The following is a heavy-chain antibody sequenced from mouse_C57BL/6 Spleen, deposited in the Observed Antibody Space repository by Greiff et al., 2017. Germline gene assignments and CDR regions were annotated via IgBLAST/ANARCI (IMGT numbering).Heavy chain of an antibody. D-gene: IGHD2-1*01. CDR1: GYTFTSYT. CDR3: AKYGNQFDD. CDR2: INPSSGYT. V-gene: IGHV1-4*01. J-gene: IGHJ2*01. Sequence: VQLQQSGAELARPGASVKMSCKASGYTFTSYTMHWVKQRPGQGLEWIGYINPSSGYTKYNQKFKDKATLTADKSDSTAYMHLSSLTSEDSEVYYCAKYGNQFDDWVQGTTLTVSS.